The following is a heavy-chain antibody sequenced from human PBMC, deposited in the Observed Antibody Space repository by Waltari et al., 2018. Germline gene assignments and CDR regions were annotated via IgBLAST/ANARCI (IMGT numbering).Heavy chain of an antibody. CDR3: AGSDSQLLHRFDY. V-gene: IGHV4-59*01. CDR1: GGSISSYY. J-gene: IGHJ4*02. D-gene: IGHD2-2*01. CDR2: IYYSGGT. Sequence: QVQLQESGPGLVKPSETLSLTCTVSGGSISSYYWSWIRQPPGKGLEWIGYIYYSGGTNYSPYLQIRVTISVDTSKIQFSLKLGSVTAADTAVYYCAGSDSQLLHRFDYWGQGTLVTVSS.